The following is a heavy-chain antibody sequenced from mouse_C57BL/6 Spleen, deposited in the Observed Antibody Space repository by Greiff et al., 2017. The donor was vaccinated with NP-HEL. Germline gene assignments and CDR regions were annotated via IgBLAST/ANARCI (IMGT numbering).Heavy chain of an antibody. CDR2: IYPGSGST. D-gene: IGHD1-1*01. CDR3: ARKNEFITYAMDY. Sequence: QVQLQQPGAELVKPGASVKMSCKASGYTFTSYWITWVKQRPGQGLEWIGDIYPGSGSTNYNEKFKSKATLTVDTSSSTAYMQLSSLTSEDSAVYYCARKNEFITYAMDYWGQGTSVTVSS. V-gene: IGHV1-55*01. J-gene: IGHJ4*01. CDR1: GYTFTSYW.